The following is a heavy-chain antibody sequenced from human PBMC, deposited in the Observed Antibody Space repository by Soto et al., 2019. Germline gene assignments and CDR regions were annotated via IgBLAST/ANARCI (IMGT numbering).Heavy chain of an antibody. J-gene: IGHJ4*02. D-gene: IGHD3-16*01. V-gene: IGHV3-23*01. CDR2: ISGSGVRT. Sequence: GGSLRLSCAASGFIFSTSGSAFSRYAMTWVRQTPGKALEWVSSISGSGVRTYYSDSVRGRFTISRDNSKDRLYLEMNSVRAEDTAVYYCATPAYDYWGQGTLVTVS. CDR3: ATPAYDY. CDR1: GFIFSTSGSAFSRYA.